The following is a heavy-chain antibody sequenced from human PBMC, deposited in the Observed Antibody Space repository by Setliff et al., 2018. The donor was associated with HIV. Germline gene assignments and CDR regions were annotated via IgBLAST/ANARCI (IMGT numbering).Heavy chain of an antibody. V-gene: IGHV3-30-3*01. CDR1: GFTFSSYA. CDR3: ARLPDSSSRSRARYYYYGMDV. CDR2: ISYDGSNK. Sequence: GGSLRLSCAASGFTFSSYAMHWVRQAPGKGLEWVAVISYDGSNKYYADSVKGRFTISRDNSKNTLYLQMNSLRDEDTAVYYCARLPDSSSRSRARYYYYGMDVWGQGTTVTVSS. D-gene: IGHD6-13*01. J-gene: IGHJ6*02.